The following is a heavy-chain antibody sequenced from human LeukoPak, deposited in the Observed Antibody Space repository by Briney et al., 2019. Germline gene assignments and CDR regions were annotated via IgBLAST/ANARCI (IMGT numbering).Heavy chain of an antibody. V-gene: IGHV3-11*04. CDR1: GFIFSDYY. CDR3: ARAYAPIAVSGYNWFDP. CDR2: ITNSGSTI. J-gene: IGHJ5*02. Sequence: GGSLRLSCAASGFIFSDYYMSWIRQAPGKGLEGVSYITNSGSTIYYADSVKGRFTISRDNAKNSLYLQMNSLRAEDTAVYYCARAYAPIAVSGYNWFDPWGQGTLVTVSS. D-gene: IGHD6-19*01.